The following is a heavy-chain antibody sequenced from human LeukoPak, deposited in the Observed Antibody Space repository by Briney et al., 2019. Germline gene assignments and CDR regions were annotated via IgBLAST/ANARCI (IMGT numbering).Heavy chain of an antibody. Sequence: PSETLSLTCTVSGGSISSYYCSWIRQPPGKGLECIGYIYNSGSTNYNPSLKSRVSISVDTSKNQFSLKLSSVTAADTAVYYCARSAIDAFDIWGQGTMVTVSS. CDR2: IYNSGST. J-gene: IGHJ3*02. V-gene: IGHV4-59*08. CDR3: ARSAIDAFDI. CDR1: GGSISSYY. D-gene: IGHD6-25*01.